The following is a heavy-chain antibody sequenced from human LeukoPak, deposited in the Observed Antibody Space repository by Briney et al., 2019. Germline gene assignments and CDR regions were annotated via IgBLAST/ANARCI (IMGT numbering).Heavy chain of an antibody. CDR2: ISGSGGST. Sequence: GGSLRLSCAASGFTFSSDAMSWVRQAPGKGLEWVSAISGSGGSTYYADSVKGRFTISRDNSKNTLYLQMNSLRAEDTAVYYCARDLGVFGYYMDVWGKGTTVTISS. J-gene: IGHJ6*03. CDR3: ARDLGVFGYYMDV. V-gene: IGHV3-23*01. D-gene: IGHD3-16*01. CDR1: GFTFSSDA.